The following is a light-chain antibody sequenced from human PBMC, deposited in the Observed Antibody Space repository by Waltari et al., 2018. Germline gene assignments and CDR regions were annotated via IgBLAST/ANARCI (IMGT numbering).Light chain of an antibody. V-gene: IGLV2-23*01. CDR1: SSYVGSYNL. CDR2: EGS. Sequence: QSALTQPASVSGSPGQSITISCTGTSSYVGSYNLFSWYQQHPGKAPKLMIYEGSKRPSGVSNRFSGSKSGNTASLTISGLQAEDEADYYCCSYAGIWVFGGGTKLTVL. CDR3: CSYAGIWV. J-gene: IGLJ3*02.